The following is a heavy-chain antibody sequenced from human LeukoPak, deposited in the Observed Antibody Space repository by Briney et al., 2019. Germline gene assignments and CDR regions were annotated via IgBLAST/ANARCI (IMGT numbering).Heavy chain of an antibody. CDR2: IYYSGST. D-gene: IGHD3-10*01. J-gene: IGHJ4*02. V-gene: IGHV4-59*01. CDR1: GGSISSYY. Sequence: SETLSLTCTVSGGSISSYYWSWIRQPPGKGLEWIGYIYYSGSTNYNPSLKSRVTITVDTSKNQFSLKLSSVTAADTAVYYCARMVRGVFLDYWGQGTLVTVSS. CDR3: ARMVRGVFLDY.